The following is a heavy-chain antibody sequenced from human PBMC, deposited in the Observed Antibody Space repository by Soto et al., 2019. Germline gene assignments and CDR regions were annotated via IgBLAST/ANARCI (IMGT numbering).Heavy chain of an antibody. CDR2: LSSSSSYI. V-gene: IGHV3-21*01. CDR3: ARVGYSSGWLPDY. CDR1: GFTFSSYS. Sequence: EVLLVESGGGLVKPGGSLRLSCAASGFTFSSYSMMWVRQAPGKGLEWVSLLSSSSSYIYFADSLKGRFTISRDNAKNSLYLQMNGLRAEDTAVYYCARVGYSSGWLPDYWGQGTLVTVSS. J-gene: IGHJ4*02. D-gene: IGHD6-19*01.